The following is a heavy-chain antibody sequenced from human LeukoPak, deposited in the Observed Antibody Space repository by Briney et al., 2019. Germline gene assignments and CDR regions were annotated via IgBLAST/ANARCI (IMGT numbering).Heavy chain of an antibody. D-gene: IGHD6-19*01. Sequence: SGPTLGHPTPTLTLTCTFSGFSLSTSGMCVSWIRQPPGKALEWLARIDWDDDKYYSTSLKTRLTISKDTSKNQVVLTMTNMDPVDTATYYCARISDSSGWYYFDYWGQGTLVTVSS. J-gene: IGHJ4*02. CDR1: GFSLSTSGMC. V-gene: IGHV2-70*11. CDR3: ARISDSSGWYYFDY. CDR2: IDWDDDK.